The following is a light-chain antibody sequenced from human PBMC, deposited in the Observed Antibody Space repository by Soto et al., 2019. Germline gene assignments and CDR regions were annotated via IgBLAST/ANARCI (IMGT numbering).Light chain of an antibody. CDR1: SSNIGKNT. Sequence: QSVLTQAPSASGTPGQRVTISCSGGSSNIGKNTVNWYQQLPGTAPKLLIHSTSQRPSGVPARFSGSKSGTSASLAISGLQFEDEADYYCSSYGTNNAYVFGTGTKLTVL. V-gene: IGLV1-44*01. CDR3: SSYGTNNAYV. J-gene: IGLJ1*01. CDR2: STS.